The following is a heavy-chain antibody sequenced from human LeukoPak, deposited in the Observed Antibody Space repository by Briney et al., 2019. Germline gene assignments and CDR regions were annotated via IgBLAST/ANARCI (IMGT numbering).Heavy chain of an antibody. J-gene: IGHJ4*02. CDR2: MNPNSGNT. D-gene: IGHD6-13*01. CDR1: GYTFTSYD. CDR3: AGGINIRSSSCGY. V-gene: IGHV1-8*01. Sequence: ASVKVSCKASGYTFTSYDINWVRQATGQGREWMGWMNPNSGNTGYAQKFQGRVTMTRNTSISTAYMELSSLRSEDTAVYYCAGGINIRSSSCGYWGQGTLVTVSS.